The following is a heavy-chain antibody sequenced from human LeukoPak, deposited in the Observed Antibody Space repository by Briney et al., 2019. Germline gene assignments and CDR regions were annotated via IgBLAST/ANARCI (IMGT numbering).Heavy chain of an antibody. CDR2: IYTSGST. Sequence: PSETLSLTCTVSGGSISSYYWSWIRQPAGKGLEWIGRIYTSGSTNYNPSLKSRVTMSVDMSKNQFSLKLSSVTAADTAVYYCAREDPTAMVTVWFDPWGQGTLVTVSS. J-gene: IGHJ5*02. D-gene: IGHD5-18*01. V-gene: IGHV4-4*07. CDR1: GGSISSYY. CDR3: AREDPTAMVTVWFDP.